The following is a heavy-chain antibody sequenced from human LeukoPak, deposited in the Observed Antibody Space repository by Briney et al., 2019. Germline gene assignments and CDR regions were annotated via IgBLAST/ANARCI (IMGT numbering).Heavy chain of an antibody. D-gene: IGHD3-3*01. J-gene: IGHJ4*02. CDR3: AKDRSFWSGYHGEYYFDY. CDR1: GFTFSSYG. Sequence: PGGSLRLSCAASGFTFSSYGMHWVRQAPGKGLEWVAVIWYDGSNKYYADSVKGRFTISRDNSKNTLYLQMNSLRAEDTAVYYCAKDRSFWSGYHGEYYFDYWGQGTLVTVSS. CDR2: IWYDGSNK. V-gene: IGHV3-30*02.